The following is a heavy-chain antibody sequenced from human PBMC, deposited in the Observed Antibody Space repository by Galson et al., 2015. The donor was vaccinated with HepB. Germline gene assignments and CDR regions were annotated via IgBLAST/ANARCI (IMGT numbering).Heavy chain of an antibody. J-gene: IGHJ2*01. D-gene: IGHD3-22*01. Sequence: SVKVSCKASGFIFTSSAMQWVRQARGQRLEWIGWIVVGSGNTHYAQKLHERVTITRDMSTNTAYMELGSLRSEDTAVYYCAADSSPYYYDISGNFGYFDLWGRGTLVTVSS. CDR1: GFIFTSSA. CDR3: AADSSPYYYDISGNFGYFDL. V-gene: IGHV1-58*02. CDR2: IVVGSGNT.